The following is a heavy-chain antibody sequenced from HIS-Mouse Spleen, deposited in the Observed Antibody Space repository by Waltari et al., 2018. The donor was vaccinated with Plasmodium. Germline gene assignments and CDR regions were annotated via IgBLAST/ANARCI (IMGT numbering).Heavy chain of an antibody. J-gene: IGHJ5*02. D-gene: IGHD6-13*01. CDR2: IYHRGST. V-gene: IGHV4-38-2*02. Sequence: QVQLQESGPGLVKPSETLSLTCTVSGYSISSGYYWGWIRQPPGKGLEWIGSIYHRGSTHYNPSLKSRVTISVDTSKNQFSLKLSSVTAADTAVYYCARGVGYSSSWYWFDPWGQGTLVTVSS. CDR3: ARGVGYSSSWYWFDP. CDR1: GYSISSGYY.